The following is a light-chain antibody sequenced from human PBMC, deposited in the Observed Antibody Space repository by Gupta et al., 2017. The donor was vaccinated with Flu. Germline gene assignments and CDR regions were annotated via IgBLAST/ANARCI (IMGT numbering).Light chain of an antibody. V-gene: IGKV3-20*01. CDR1: ESVNANY. Sequence: ATLSCWASESVNANYIAWYQQKRGQAPRILIYGASTRATCSPDRFSGSGCGTNFSLTISRLEPEDVAVYYCKQYGSSPLFTFGHGTKVEIK. CDR2: GAS. J-gene: IGKJ3*01. CDR3: KQYGSSPLFT.